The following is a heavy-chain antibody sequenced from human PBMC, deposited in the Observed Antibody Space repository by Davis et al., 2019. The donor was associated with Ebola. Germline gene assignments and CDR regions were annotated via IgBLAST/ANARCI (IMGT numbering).Heavy chain of an antibody. CDR3: VRTNILRWFGDLLDNGMDV. CDR1: GSSLSRHY. D-gene: IGHD3-10*01. J-gene: IGHJ6*04. CDR2: ISSSGTT. V-gene: IGHV4-59*11. Sequence: SETLSLTCTVSGSSLSRHYWSWIRQPPGTGLEYIGYISSSGTTNYNTSRQSRATISVDTSQNQFSLDLSSVTATATAVYYCVRTNILRWFGDLLDNGMDVWGKGTTVTVSS.